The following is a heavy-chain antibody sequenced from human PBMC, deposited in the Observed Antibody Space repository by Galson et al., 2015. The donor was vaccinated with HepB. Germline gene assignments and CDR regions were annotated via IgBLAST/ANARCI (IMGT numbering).Heavy chain of an antibody. CDR2: IIPIFGTA. Sequence: SVKVSCKAFGGTFRIYAISWVRQAPGQGLEWMGGIIPIFGTAKHAQKFQGRVTITADESTSTAYMEVSSLRYEDTAVYYCARDLRHDYGGNSRAFDIWGQGTMVTVSS. J-gene: IGHJ3*02. V-gene: IGHV1-69*13. CDR3: ARDLRHDYGGNSRAFDI. CDR1: GGTFRIYA. D-gene: IGHD4-23*01.